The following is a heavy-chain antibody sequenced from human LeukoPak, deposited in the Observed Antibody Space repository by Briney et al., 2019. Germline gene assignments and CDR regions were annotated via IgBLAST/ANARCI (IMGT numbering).Heavy chain of an antibody. D-gene: IGHD1-26*01. CDR1: GFTVSSNY. CDR2: IYSGGST. J-gene: IGHJ3*02. Sequence: PGGSLRLSCAASGFTVSSNYMSWVRQAPGKGLEWVSVIYSGGSTYYADSVKGRFTISRDNSKNTLYLQMNSLRAEDTAVYYCATLIVGARGGDAFDIWGQGTMVTVSS. V-gene: IGHV3-53*05. CDR3: ATLIVGARGGDAFDI.